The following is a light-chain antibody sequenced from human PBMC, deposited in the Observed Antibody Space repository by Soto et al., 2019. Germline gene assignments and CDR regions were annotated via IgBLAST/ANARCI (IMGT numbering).Light chain of an antibody. CDR2: DVS. V-gene: IGLV2-14*01. Sequence: QSALTQPASVSGSPGQSITISCTGTSSDVGDYNYVSWYQQHPGKAPKLMIYDVSNRPSGVSNRFSGSKSGNTASLIISGLQAEDEADYYCSSYTSSSPCVFGTGTKLTVL. CDR3: SSYTSSSPCV. CDR1: SSDVGDYNY. J-gene: IGLJ1*01.